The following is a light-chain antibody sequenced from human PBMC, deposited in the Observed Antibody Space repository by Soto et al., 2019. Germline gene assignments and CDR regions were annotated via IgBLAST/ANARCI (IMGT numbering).Light chain of an antibody. J-gene: IGKJ2*01. CDR3: QSYNDWPFT. CDR1: ESLSTY. CDR2: GAS. V-gene: IGKV3-15*01. Sequence: EIVMTQSPATLSVSPGERVTLSCRASESLSTYLAWYQQKPGQAPRLLIYGASTKATGIPARFSGSGSATDFTLTISSLQSEDFAVYYCQSYNDWPFTFGQGTKLVI.